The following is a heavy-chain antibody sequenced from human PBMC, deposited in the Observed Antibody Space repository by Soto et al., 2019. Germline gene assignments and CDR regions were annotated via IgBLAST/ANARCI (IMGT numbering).Heavy chain of an antibody. Sequence: SETLSLTCAVYGGSFSGYYWSWIRQPPGKGLEWIGEINHSGSTNYNPSLKSRVTISVDTSKNQFSLKLSSVTAADTAVYYCARVCLPEGGVATEYGDYGENFDYWGQGTLVTVSS. CDR3: ARVCLPEGGVATEYGDYGENFDY. CDR2: INHSGST. D-gene: IGHD4-17*01. V-gene: IGHV4-34*01. CDR1: GGSFSGYY. J-gene: IGHJ4*02.